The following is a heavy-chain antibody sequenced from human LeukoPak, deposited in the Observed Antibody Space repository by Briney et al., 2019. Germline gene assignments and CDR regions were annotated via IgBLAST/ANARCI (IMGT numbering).Heavy chain of an antibody. V-gene: IGHV4-39*07. Sequence: SETLSLTCTVSGGSISSSSYYWGWIRQPPGKGLEWIGSIYYSGSTYYNPSLKSRVTISVDTSKNQFSLKLSSVTAADTAVYYCARGEVDIVATHNWFDPWGQGTLVTVSS. CDR1: GGSISSSSYY. J-gene: IGHJ5*02. CDR3: ARGEVDIVATHNWFDP. CDR2: IYYSGST. D-gene: IGHD5-12*01.